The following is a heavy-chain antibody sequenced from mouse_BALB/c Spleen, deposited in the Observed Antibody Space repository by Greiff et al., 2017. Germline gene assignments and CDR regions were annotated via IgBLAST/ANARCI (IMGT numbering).Heavy chain of an antibody. CDR1: GFNIKDTY. J-gene: IGHJ4*01. V-gene: IGHV14-3*02. Sequence: EVQLQQSGAELVKPGASVKLSCTASGFNIKDTYMHWVKQRPEQGLEWIGRIDPANGNTKYDPKFQGKATITADTSSNTAYLQLSSLTSEDTAVYYCARIGILRNPYYYAMDYWGQGTSVTVSS. D-gene: IGHD1-1*01. CDR3: ARIGILRNPYYYAMDY. CDR2: IDPANGNT.